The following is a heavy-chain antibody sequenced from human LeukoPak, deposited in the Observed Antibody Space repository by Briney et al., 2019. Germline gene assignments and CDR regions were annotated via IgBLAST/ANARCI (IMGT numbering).Heavy chain of an antibody. CDR3: ARSQSTMATWSLDY. CDR1: GFTFNKYR. J-gene: IGHJ4*02. V-gene: IGHV3-7*01. CDR2: INQDGSDI. Sequence: GGSLRLSCATSGFTFNKYRMTWVRKAPGKGLEWVANINQDGSDIYYLDSLGGRFTISRDNAAGSLFLHMDSLTVEDTAVYYCARSQSTMATWSLDYWGRGTRVTVSS. D-gene: IGHD5-24*01.